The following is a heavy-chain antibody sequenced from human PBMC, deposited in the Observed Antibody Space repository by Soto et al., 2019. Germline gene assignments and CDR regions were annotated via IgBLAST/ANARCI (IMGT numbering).Heavy chain of an antibody. V-gene: IGHV3-30-3*01. CDR2: ISYDGSNT. CDR3: ARYHGMDV. CDR1: GFSFSSYV. J-gene: IGHJ6*02. Sequence: QVQLVESGGGVVQPGRSLRLSCAASGFSFSSYVMYWVRQAPGKGLEWVAVISYDGSNTYYADSVKGRLTISRDNSKNTLYLQMNSLRAEDTAGYYCARYHGMDVWGQGTTVTVSS.